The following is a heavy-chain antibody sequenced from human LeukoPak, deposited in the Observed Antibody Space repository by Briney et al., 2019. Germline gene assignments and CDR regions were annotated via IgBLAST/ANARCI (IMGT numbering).Heavy chain of an antibody. CDR2: INHSGST. V-gene: IGHV4-34*01. Sequence: PSETLSLTCAVYGGSFSGYYWSWIRQPPGKGLEWIGEINHSGSTNYNPSLKSRVTISVDTSKNQFSLKLSSVTAADTAVYYCARAGYYGSGSYYKPNYYYYYMDVWGKGTTVTVSS. J-gene: IGHJ6*03. D-gene: IGHD3-10*01. CDR3: ARAGYYGSGSYYKPNYYYYYMDV. CDR1: GGSFSGYY.